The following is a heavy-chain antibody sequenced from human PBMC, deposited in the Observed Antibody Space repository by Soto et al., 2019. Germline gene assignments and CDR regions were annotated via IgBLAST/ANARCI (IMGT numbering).Heavy chain of an antibody. J-gene: IGHJ3*01. CDR2: ISPSGSS. V-gene: IGHV4-4*02. CDR1: GGSISSSHW. Sequence: QVQLQESGPGLVKPSGTLSLTCAVSGGSISSSHWWTWVRQSPGKGLDYIGEISPSGSSNSNPSLKSRVTLSVDRSKNHFSLTLTSVTASDTAVYYCARVVLSITRGAFDAWGQGTPVIVSS. CDR3: ARVVLSITRGAFDA. D-gene: IGHD1-20*01.